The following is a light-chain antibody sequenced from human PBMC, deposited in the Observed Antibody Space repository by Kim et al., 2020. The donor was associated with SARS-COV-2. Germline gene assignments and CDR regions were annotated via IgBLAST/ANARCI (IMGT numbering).Light chain of an antibody. CDR2: GNS. V-gene: IGLV1-40*01. CDR3: QSYDTSLSAPYV. J-gene: IGLJ1*01. Sequence: VTISCTGSSSNIGAGYDVHWYQQLPGTGPKLLIYGNSKRPSGVPDRFSGSKSGTSASLAITGLQAEDEADYYCQSYDTSLSAPYVFGTGTKVTVL. CDR1: SSNIGAGYD.